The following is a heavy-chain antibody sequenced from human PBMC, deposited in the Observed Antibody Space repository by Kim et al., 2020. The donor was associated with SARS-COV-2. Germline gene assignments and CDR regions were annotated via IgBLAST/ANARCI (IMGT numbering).Heavy chain of an antibody. Sequence: SVKVSCKASGGTFSSYAISWVRQAPGQGLEWMGGIIPIFGTANYAQKFQGRVTITADESTSTAYMELSSLRSEDTAVYYCVSFGDGVYEKIFDYWGQGTLVTVSS. V-gene: IGHV1-69*13. CDR2: IIPIFGTA. J-gene: IGHJ4*02. CDR1: GGTFSSYA. D-gene: IGHD4-17*01. CDR3: VSFGDGVYEKIFDY.